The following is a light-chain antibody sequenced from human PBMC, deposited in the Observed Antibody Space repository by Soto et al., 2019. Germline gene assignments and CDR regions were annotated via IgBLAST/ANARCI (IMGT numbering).Light chain of an antibody. V-gene: IGKV3-20*01. CDR2: GSS. CDR3: QQYGSSPPYT. CDR1: QSVSNNY. Sequence: EVALTQSPGTLSLSPGERATLSCRASQSVSNNYFAWYQQKPGQAPRLLIFGSSDRATGIPDRFSGSGSGTGFTLTISRLEPEDFAVYYCQQYGSSPPYTFGQGTKLEIK. J-gene: IGKJ2*01.